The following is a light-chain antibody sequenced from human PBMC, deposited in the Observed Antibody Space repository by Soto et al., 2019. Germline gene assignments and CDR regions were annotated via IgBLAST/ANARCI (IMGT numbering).Light chain of an antibody. CDR1: QSISRY. CDR2: VAS. V-gene: IGKV1-39*01. CDR3: QQTYSTPSIT. J-gene: IGKJ5*01. Sequence: IQMTQSPSSLSASVGDRVNITCRASQSISRYLNWYQQKPWKAPNLLIYVASSLQSEVPSRFSGSGSGTDFTPTITSLQPEDFATYYGQQTYSTPSITFGQGTRLEIK.